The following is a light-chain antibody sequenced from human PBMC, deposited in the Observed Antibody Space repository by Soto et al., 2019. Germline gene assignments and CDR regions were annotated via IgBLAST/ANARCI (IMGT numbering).Light chain of an antibody. CDR2: EVS. CDR3: SSYTSSSTVV. Sequence: QSALTQPASVSGSPGQSITISCTGTSSDVGGYKYVSWYQQYPGKAPKLIISEVSNRPSGVSNRFSGSKSGNTASLTISGLQAEDEADYYCSSYTSSSTVVFGGGTKVTVL. V-gene: IGLV2-14*01. CDR1: SSDVGGYKY. J-gene: IGLJ2*01.